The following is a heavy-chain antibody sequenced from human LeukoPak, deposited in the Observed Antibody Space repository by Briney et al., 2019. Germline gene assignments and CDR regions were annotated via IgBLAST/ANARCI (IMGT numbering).Heavy chain of an antibody. J-gene: IGHJ4*02. CDR2: FRSKTDGGTT. CDR1: GFTFSNAW. CDR3: TTGGGYCSGGSCYLVRSLFDY. D-gene: IGHD2-15*01. V-gene: IGHV3-15*01. Sequence: PGGSLRLSCAASGFTFSNAWMNWVRQAPGKGLEWVGHFRSKTDGGTTDYAAPVKGRFTISRDDSKNTLYLQMNSLKTEDTAVYYCTTGGGYCSGGSCYLVRSLFDYWGQGTLVTVSS.